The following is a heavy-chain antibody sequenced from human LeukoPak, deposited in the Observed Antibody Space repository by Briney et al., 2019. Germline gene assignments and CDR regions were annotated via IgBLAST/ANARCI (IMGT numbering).Heavy chain of an antibody. Sequence: GGSLRLSCGAFGFTFSSYSMNWVRQAPGKGLEWVSSITSSSSYIYYADSVKGRFTISRDNAKNSLYLQMNSLRAEDTAVYYCAREMLAAVAAQSWGQGTLVTVSS. CDR3: AREMLAAVAAQS. CDR2: ITSSSSYI. V-gene: IGHV3-21*01. CDR1: GFTFSSYS. D-gene: IGHD6-19*01. J-gene: IGHJ5*02.